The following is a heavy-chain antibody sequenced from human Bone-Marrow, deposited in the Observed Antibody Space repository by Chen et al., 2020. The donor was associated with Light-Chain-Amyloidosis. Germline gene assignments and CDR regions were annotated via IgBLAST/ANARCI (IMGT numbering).Heavy chain of an antibody. CDR1: GYTFTGYY. J-gene: IGHJ6*02. D-gene: IGHD3-22*01. V-gene: IGHV1-2*02. Sequence: QVQLVQSGAEVKKPGASVKVSCKASGYTFTGYYMHWVRQAPGQGLEWMGWINPNRGGTNYAQKFQGRVTMTRDTSISTAYMELSRLRSDDTAVYYCATRHYYDSSGYYYGEYYYYGMDVWGQGTTVTVSS. CDR3: ATRHYYDSSGYYYGEYYYYGMDV. CDR2: INPNRGGT.